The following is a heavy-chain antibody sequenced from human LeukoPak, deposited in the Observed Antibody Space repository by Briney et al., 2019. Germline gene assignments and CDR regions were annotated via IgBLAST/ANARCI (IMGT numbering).Heavy chain of an antibody. V-gene: IGHV4-39*07. Sequence: PSQTLSLTCTVSGGSISSSSYYWGWIRQPPGKGLEWIGSIYYSGSTYYNPSLRSRVTISVDTSKNQFSLKLSSVTAADTAVYYCARDYSSSPATEDWFDPWGQGTLVTVSS. CDR1: GGSISSSSYY. J-gene: IGHJ5*02. D-gene: IGHD6-6*01. CDR3: ARDYSSSPATEDWFDP. CDR2: IYYSGST.